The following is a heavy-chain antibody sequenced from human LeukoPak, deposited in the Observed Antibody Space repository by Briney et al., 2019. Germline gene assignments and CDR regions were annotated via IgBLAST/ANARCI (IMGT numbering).Heavy chain of an antibody. V-gene: IGHV3-30*18. Sequence: PGGSLRLSCAASGFTFSSYGMHWVRQAPGKGLEWVAVISYDGSNKYYADSVKGRFTVSRDNSKNTLYLQMNSLRAEDTAVYYCAKLISTAMANNYYFDYWGQGTLVTVSS. CDR2: ISYDGSNK. D-gene: IGHD5-18*01. J-gene: IGHJ4*02. CDR1: GFTFSSYG. CDR3: AKLISTAMANNYYFDY.